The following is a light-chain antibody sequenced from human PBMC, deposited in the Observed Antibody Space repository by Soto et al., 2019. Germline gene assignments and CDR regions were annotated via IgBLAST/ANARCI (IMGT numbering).Light chain of an antibody. CDR2: KAS. CDR1: QTISSW. V-gene: IGKV1-5*03. J-gene: IGKJ1*01. Sequence: DIQRTQSPSTLSGSVGDRVTITCRASQTISSWLAWYQKKPGKDPKLLIYKASTLKSGVPSRFSGSGSGTEFNLTISRLQTDDFATYECQHYNSYSEAFGQGTKVDIK. CDR3: QHYNSYSEA.